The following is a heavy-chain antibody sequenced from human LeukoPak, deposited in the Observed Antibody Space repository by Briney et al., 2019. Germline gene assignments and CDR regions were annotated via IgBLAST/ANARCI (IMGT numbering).Heavy chain of an antibody. D-gene: IGHD5-24*01. J-gene: IGHJ4*02. CDR3: TTGQMATMIDY. CDR2: IKSKTDGGTA. Sequence: GSLRLSCAASGFTFSNAWMNWVRQAPGKGLEWVGRIKSKTDGGTADSAAPVKGRFTISRDDSKNTLFLQMNSLKTEDTAVYYCTTGQMATMIDYWGQGTLVTVSS. CDR1: GFTFSNAW. V-gene: IGHV3-15*01.